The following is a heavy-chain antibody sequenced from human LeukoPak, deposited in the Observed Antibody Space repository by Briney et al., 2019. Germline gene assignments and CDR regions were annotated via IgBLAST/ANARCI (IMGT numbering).Heavy chain of an antibody. CDR3: VKDRDGRWAFDI. CDR2: ITTNGGRT. J-gene: IGHJ3*02. CDR1: GFTFSTYV. D-gene: IGHD5-24*01. Sequence: GGSLRLSCSVSGFTFSTYVMHWVRQAPGKGLEYVSLITTNGGRTSYADSVKGRFTISRDNSKNTLYLQMRSLRPEDTAVYYCVKDRDGRWAFDIWGQGTMVTVSS. V-gene: IGHV3-64D*09.